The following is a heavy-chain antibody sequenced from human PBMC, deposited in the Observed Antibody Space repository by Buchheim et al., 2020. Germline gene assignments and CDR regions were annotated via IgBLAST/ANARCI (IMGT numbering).Heavy chain of an antibody. CDR1: GGSFSGYY. J-gene: IGHJ4*02. D-gene: IGHD3-16*02. V-gene: IGHV4-34*01. CDR3: ARAKGVYDYVWGSYRRYYFDY. CDR2: INHREST. Sequence: QVQLQQWGAGLLKPSETLSLTCAVYGGSFSGYYWSWIRQPPGKGLEWIGEINHRESTNYNPSLKSRVTISVDTSKNQFSLKLSSVTAADTAVYYCARAKGVYDYVWGSYRRYYFDYWGQGTL.